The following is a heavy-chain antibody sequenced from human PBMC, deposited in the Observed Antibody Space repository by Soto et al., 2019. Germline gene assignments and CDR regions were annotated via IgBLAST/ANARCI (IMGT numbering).Heavy chain of an antibody. D-gene: IGHD2-15*01. CDR3: ATLGYCSGGSCYDAFDI. J-gene: IGHJ3*02. Sequence: ASVKVSCKASGYTFTGYYMHWVRQAPGQGLEWMGWINPNSGGTNYAQKFQGWVTMTRDTSISTAYMELSRLRSDDTAVYYCATLGYCSGGSCYDAFDIWGQGTMVTVSS. CDR2: INPNSGGT. CDR1: GYTFTGYY. V-gene: IGHV1-2*04.